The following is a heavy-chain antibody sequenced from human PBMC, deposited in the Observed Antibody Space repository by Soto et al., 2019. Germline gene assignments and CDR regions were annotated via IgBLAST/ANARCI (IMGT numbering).Heavy chain of an antibody. CDR1: GGSVSSNY. CDR3: ARERAAPSWIDP. J-gene: IGHJ5*02. V-gene: IGHV4-4*07. Sequence: SETLSLTCTVSGGSVSSNYWTWIRQPAGRGLEWIGRMYISGTTDYNPSLRGRVTMSVDTSKNHFSLALTSVTAADTAVYYCARERAAPSWIDPWGRGTPVTVSS. D-gene: IGHD6-6*01. CDR2: MYISGTT.